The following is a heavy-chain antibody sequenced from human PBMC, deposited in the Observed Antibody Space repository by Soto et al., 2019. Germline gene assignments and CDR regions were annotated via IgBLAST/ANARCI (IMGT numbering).Heavy chain of an antibody. CDR2: ISSSSSYI. CDR3: ARDSPEDY. CDR1: GFTFSSYS. V-gene: IGHV3-21*01. J-gene: IGHJ4*02. Sequence: GESLKISCAASGFTFSSYSMNWVRQAPGKGLEWVSSISSSSSYIYYADSVKGRFTISRDNAKNSLYLQMNSLRAEDTAVYYCARDSPEDYWGQGTLVTVSS.